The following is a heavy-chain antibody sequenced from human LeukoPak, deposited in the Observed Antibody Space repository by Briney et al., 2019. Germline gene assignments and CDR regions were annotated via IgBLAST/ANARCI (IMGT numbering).Heavy chain of an antibody. CDR2: IYSGGNT. J-gene: IGHJ3*02. V-gene: IGHV3-53*01. Sequence: GGSLRLSCAASGFTVSRNYMSWVRQAPGKGLEWVSVIYSGGNTYYADSVKGRFTIPRDNSKNTLYLQMNSLRAEDTAVYYCARAMNHAFNIWGQGAMVTVSS. CDR1: GFTVSRNY. CDR3: ARAMNHAFNI.